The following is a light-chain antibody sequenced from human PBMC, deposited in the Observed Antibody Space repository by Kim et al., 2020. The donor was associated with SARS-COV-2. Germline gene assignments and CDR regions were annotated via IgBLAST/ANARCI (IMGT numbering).Light chain of an antibody. CDR2: GPS. J-gene: IGKJ5*01. V-gene: IGKV3-20*01. CDR1: QSVRSDY. Sequence: IVLPQSPGTLSLSPGERATLSCRASQSVRSDYLAWYQQKSGQAPRLLIYGPSTRATGIPDRFSGSGSGTDFTLTISRLEPEDFAVYYCQQYGSSPLITYVRGTRLEIK. CDR3: QQYGSSPLIT.